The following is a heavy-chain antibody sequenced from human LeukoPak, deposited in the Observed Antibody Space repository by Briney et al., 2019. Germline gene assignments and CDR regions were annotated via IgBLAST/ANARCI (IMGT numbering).Heavy chain of an antibody. J-gene: IGHJ3*02. CDR2: IIPIFGTA. Sequence: ASVKVSCKASGYTFTSYGISWVRQAPGQGLEWMGGIIPIFGTANYAQKFQGRVTITADESTSTAYMELSSLRPEDTAVYYCARDKAEGHQLIKQNAFDIWGQGTMVTVSS. CDR1: GYTFTSYG. D-gene: IGHD2-2*01. CDR3: ARDKAEGHQLIKQNAFDI. V-gene: IGHV1-69*13.